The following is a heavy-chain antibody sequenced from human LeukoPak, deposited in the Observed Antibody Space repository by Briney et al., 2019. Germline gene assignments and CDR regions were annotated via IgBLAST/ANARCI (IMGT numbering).Heavy chain of an antibody. V-gene: IGHV3-48*02. D-gene: IGHD3-10*01. CDR3: ARGGYDLGSGTYGYGLDV. Sequence: GGSLRLSCAVSGFTFSSHNMNWVRQAPGKGQGWVSHITGSSSTIYYADSVKGRFTISRDNGKNSLYLQMDSLRDEDTAVYYCARGGYDLGSGTYGYGLDVWGQGTTVTVSS. J-gene: IGHJ6*02. CDR1: GFTFSSHN. CDR2: ITGSSSTI.